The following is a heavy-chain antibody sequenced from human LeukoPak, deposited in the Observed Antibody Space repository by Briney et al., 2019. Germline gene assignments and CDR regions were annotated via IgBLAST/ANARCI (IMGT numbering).Heavy chain of an antibody. J-gene: IGHJ6*02. CDR1: GYTFTDYH. V-gene: IGHV1-18*01. D-gene: IGHD4-11*01. CDR3: ARRPATRNYYGMDV. CDR2: ISAYNGNT. Sequence: ASVKVSCKASGYTFTDYHMHWLEQAPGQGLEWMGWISAYNGNTNYAQELQGRVTMTTDTSTSTAYMELRSLRSDDTAVYYCARRPATRNYYGMDVWGQGTTVTVSS.